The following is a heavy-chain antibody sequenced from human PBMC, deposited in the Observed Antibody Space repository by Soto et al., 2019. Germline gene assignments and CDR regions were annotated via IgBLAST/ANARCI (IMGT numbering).Heavy chain of an antibody. D-gene: IGHD6-13*01. CDR3: AGGRQVGAAAAQNWFAP. CDR2: INHSGST. V-gene: IGHV4-61*08. J-gene: IGHJ5*02. Sequence: SETLSLTCTVSGGSISSGGYSWSWIRQPPGKGLEWIGEINHSGSTNYNPSLKSRVTISVDTSKNQFSLKLSSVTAADTAVYYWAGGRQVGAAAAQNWFAPGGKETLVPVPS. CDR1: GGSISSGGYS.